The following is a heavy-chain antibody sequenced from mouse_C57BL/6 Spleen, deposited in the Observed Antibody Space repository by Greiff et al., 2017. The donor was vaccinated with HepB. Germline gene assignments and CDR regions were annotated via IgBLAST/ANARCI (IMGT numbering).Heavy chain of an antibody. CDR1: GYTFTSYW. V-gene: IGHV1-64*01. CDR2: IHPNSGST. Sequence: VQLQQPGAELVKPGASVKLSCKASGYTFTSYWMHWVKQRPGQGLEWIGMIHPNSGSTNYNEKFKSKATLTVDKSSSTAYMQLSSLTSEDSAVYYCARYPVITKPLYWYFDVWGTGTTVTVSS. J-gene: IGHJ1*03. D-gene: IGHD1-1*01. CDR3: ARYPVITKPLYWYFDV.